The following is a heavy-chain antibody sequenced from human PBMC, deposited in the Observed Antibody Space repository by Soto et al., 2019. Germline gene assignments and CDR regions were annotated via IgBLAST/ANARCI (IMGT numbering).Heavy chain of an antibody. V-gene: IGHV3-23*01. CDR3: AKDRLAGNFDY. Sequence: GGSLRLSCAASGFTFNNYAMNWVRQAPGKGLEWVATISATGGSTYYADSVKGRFTISRDNSKNTLYLQMNGLRVEDTAVYYCAKDRLAGNFDYWXQGTQVTVSS. J-gene: IGHJ4*02. CDR1: GFTFNNYA. CDR2: ISATGGST.